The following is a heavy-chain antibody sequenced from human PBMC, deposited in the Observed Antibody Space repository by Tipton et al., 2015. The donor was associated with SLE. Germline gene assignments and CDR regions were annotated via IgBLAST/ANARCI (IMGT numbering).Heavy chain of an antibody. V-gene: IGHV4-39*07. CDR2: INHSGST. J-gene: IGHJ5*02. CDR3: ARGYLGWFDP. Sequence: TLSLTCTVSGGSISSSSYYWGWIRQPPGKGLEWIGEINHSGSTNYNPSLKSRVTISVDTSKNQFSLKLSSVTAADTAVYYCARGYLGWFDPWGQGTLVTVSS. D-gene: IGHD3-9*01. CDR1: GGSISSSSYY.